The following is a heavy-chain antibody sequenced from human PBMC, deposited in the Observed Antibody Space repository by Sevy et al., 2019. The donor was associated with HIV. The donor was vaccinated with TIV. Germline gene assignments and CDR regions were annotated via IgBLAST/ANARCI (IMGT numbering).Heavy chain of an antibody. Sequence: GGSLRLSCAASGFTFRSYAMHWVRQAPGKGLEWVAVISYDGSNKYYADSVKGRFTISRDNSKNTLYLQMNSLRAEDMAVYDSARDHLSTHCIGYLDYWGQGTLVTVSS. CDR2: ISYDGSNK. CDR3: ARDHLSTHCIGYLDY. V-gene: IGHV3-30-3*01. D-gene: IGHD2-15*01. J-gene: IGHJ4*02. CDR1: GFTFRSYA.